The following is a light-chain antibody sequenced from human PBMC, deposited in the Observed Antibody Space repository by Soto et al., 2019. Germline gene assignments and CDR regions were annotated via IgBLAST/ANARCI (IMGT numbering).Light chain of an antibody. V-gene: IGKV3-15*01. CDR2: RAS. CDR1: QSLGGN. J-gene: IGKJ1*01. Sequence: EIVMTQSPATLAVSPGDTATLSCRASQSLGGNLAWYQQKPGQAPRLLIFRASSRATGVPARFSASGSGTEFALTISGLQSEDFAVYYCHQYNNWPPWTFGQGTKVDIK. CDR3: HQYNNWPPWT.